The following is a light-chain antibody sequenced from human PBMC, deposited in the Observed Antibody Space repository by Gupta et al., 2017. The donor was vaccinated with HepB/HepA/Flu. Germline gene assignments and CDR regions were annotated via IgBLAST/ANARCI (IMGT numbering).Light chain of an antibody. J-gene: IGKJ4*01. CDR3: QQSHAYPRT. CDR2: STT. CDR1: QTMRNY. Sequence: ASVGDRVTITCRASQTMRNYLTSYRQKPGRATEIHIYSTTTLQHGVPSRFSGSGSGTEFTLTISRLQPEDSATYFCQQSHAYPRTFGRGTKVDIK. V-gene: IGKV1-39*01.